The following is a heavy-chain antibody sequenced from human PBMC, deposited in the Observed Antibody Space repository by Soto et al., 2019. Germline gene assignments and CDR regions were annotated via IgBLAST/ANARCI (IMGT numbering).Heavy chain of an antibody. Sequence: SVKVSCKASGGTFSSYSFSWVRQAPGQGLEWMGGITPIFGTVHYAQNFRGRVTITADKSTSIVHMELSSLRSEDTAVFHCAREGDTREGRGVFFSWGQGTLVTVSS. J-gene: IGHJ5*02. CDR3: AREGDTREGRGVFFS. D-gene: IGHD3-16*01. V-gene: IGHV1-69*06. CDR1: GGTFSSYS. CDR2: ITPIFGTV.